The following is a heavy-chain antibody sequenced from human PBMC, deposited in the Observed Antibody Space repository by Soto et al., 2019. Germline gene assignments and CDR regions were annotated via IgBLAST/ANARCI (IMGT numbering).Heavy chain of an antibody. D-gene: IGHD6-13*01. J-gene: IGHJ6*02. CDR3: ARARRSTAAAYYYGMDV. CDR1: GFTVSSNY. Sequence: EVQLVESGGGLVQPGGSLRLSCAASGFTVSSNYMSWVRQAPGKGLEWVSVIYSGGSTYYADSVKGRFTISRHNSKNTLYLQMNSLRAEDTAVYYCARARRSTAAAYYYGMDVWGHGTTVTVSS. V-gene: IGHV3-53*04. CDR2: IYSGGST.